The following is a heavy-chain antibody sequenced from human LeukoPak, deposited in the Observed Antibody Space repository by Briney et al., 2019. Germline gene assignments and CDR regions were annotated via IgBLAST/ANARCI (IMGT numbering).Heavy chain of an antibody. Sequence: SETLSLTCTVSDDSITMYYWTWIRQPPGKGLEWIGYVDHTGSTKFNPSLNGRVSISRDTSENLFSLRLRSVTAADTAVYFCARGRVSSSTWYSTYYYYFYMDVWGKGTTVTVSS. V-gene: IGHV4-59*01. CDR1: DDSITMYY. CDR3: ARGRVSSSTWYSTYYYYFYMDV. CDR2: VDHTGST. D-gene: IGHD4-11*01. J-gene: IGHJ6*03.